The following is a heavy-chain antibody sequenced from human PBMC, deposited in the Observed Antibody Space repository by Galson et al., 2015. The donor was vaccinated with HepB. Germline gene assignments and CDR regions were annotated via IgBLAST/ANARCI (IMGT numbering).Heavy chain of an antibody. V-gene: IGHV1-8*01. CDR2: MNPNSGNT. Sequence: SVKVSCKASGYTFTSYDINWVRQATGQGLEWMGWMNPNSGNTGYAQKFQGRVTMTRNTSISTAYMELSSLRSEDTAVYYCARVDHYDFWSGYYNWFDPWGQGTLVTVSS. CDR1: GYTFTSYD. D-gene: IGHD3-3*01. J-gene: IGHJ5*02. CDR3: ARVDHYDFWSGYYNWFDP.